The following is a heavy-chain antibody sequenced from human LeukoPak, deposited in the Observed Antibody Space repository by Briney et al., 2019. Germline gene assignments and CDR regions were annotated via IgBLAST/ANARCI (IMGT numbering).Heavy chain of an antibody. Sequence: GGSLRLSCAASGFAFSSYAMHWVRQAPGKGLEWVAVISYDGSNKYYADSVKGRFTISRDNSKNTLYLQMNSLRAEDTAVYYCAKDTRRDFVDYWGQGTLVTVSS. J-gene: IGHJ4*02. CDR3: AKDTRRDFVDY. CDR1: GFAFSSYA. V-gene: IGHV3-30*04. D-gene: IGHD3-3*01. CDR2: ISYDGSNK.